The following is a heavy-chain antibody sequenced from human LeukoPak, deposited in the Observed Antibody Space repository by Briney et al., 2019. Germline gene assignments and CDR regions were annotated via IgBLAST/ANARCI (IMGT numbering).Heavy chain of an antibody. CDR2: ISYDGSNK. V-gene: IGHV3-30*03. CDR1: GFTFSSYG. CDR3: ARDQRAVRSGWYGFDP. J-gene: IGHJ5*02. D-gene: IGHD6-19*01. Sequence: HAGGSLRLSCAASGFTFSSYGMHWVRQAPGKGLEWVAVISYDGSNKYYADSVKGRFTISRDNSKNTLYLQMNSLRAEDTAVYYCARDQRAVRSGWYGFDPWGQGTLVTVSS.